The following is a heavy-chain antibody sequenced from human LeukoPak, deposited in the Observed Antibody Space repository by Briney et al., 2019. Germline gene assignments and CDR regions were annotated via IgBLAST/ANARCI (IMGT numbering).Heavy chain of an antibody. D-gene: IGHD5-18*01. V-gene: IGHV3-30*04. CDR2: ISYDGGNK. Sequence: GGSLRLSCAASGFTFSSYAMHWVRQAPGKGLEWVAVISYDGGNKYYADSVKGRFTISRDNAKNTLYLQMNSLRAEDTAVYYCARGGGYSYGSFDYWGQGTLVTVSS. CDR3: ARGGGYSYGSFDY. CDR1: GFTFSSYA. J-gene: IGHJ4*02.